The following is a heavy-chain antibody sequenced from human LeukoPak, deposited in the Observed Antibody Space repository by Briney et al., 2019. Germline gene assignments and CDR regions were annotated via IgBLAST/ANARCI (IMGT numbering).Heavy chain of an antibody. CDR2: IYYDGSDK. V-gene: IGHV3-33*01. CDR3: ARQIAYYYDSSGYYTTDY. D-gene: IGHD3-22*01. J-gene: IGHJ4*02. CDR1: GFTFSSYG. Sequence: GRSLRLSCAASGFTFSSYGMLWVRQAPGKGLEWVAIIYYDGSDKYYADSVKGRFTISRDNSKDTLYLQMNSLRAEDTAVYYCARQIAYYYDSSGYYTTDYWGQGTLVTVSS.